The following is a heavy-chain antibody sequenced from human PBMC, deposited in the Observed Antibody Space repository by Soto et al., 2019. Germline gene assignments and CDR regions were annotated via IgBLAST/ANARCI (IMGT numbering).Heavy chain of an antibody. Sequence: QVQLVESGGGLVKPGGSLTLSCVASGFTFSDYYMAWIRQTPGKGLEWVSYTSVDGGDRFYADSVKGRFTISRDNARKSLSLQMNSLRDEDTVVYYCARPNGESMRYYHGMDVWGQGTTVIVSS. CDR2: TSVDGGDR. CDR1: GFTFSDYY. D-gene: IGHD3-10*01. CDR3: ARPNGESMRYYHGMDV. J-gene: IGHJ6*02. V-gene: IGHV3-11*01.